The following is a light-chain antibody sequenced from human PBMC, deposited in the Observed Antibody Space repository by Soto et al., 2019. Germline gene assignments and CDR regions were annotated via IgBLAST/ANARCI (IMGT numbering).Light chain of an antibody. Sequence: EIVLRKTPATLCLSLRERATLSSAASQSVSSSNLAWYQQKPGLAPRLLIYGASSRATGIPDRFSGSGSGTDFTLTISRLEPEDFAVYYCQQYSISPTFGQGTKVDI. J-gene: IGKJ1*01. V-gene: IGKV3D-20*01. CDR1: QSVSSSN. CDR3: QQYSISPT. CDR2: GAS.